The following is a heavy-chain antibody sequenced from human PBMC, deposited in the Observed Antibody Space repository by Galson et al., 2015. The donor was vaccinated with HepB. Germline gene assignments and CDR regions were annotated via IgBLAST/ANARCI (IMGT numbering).Heavy chain of an antibody. Sequence: SLRLSCAASGFTFSSHGMHWVRQAPGKGLEWVADISYDGTYKYYTDSVKGRITISRDNSKNTVDLQMNSLRADDTAVYYCARDSLVYGSGSYYRKSGWHFDLWGRGTLVTVSS. CDR1: GFTFSSHG. CDR2: ISYDGTYK. CDR3: ARDSLVYGSGSYYRKSGWHFDL. J-gene: IGHJ2*01. V-gene: IGHV3-33*05. D-gene: IGHD3-10*01.